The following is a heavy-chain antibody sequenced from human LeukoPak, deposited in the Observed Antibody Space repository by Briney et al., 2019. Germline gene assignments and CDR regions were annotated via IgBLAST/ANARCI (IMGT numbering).Heavy chain of an antibody. CDR3: ARDLSYGDNPDYYFDY. J-gene: IGHJ4*02. CDR1: GFTFGDYA. D-gene: IGHD4-23*01. Sequence: PSRSLRVCCAASGFTFGDYAMHWVRQAPGKGLEGVSGISWNSGSIGYADSVNGRFTISRDNAKNSLYLQMNSLRAEDTAVYYCARDLSYGDNPDYYFDYWGQGTLVTVSS. V-gene: IGHV3-9*01. CDR2: ISWNSGSI.